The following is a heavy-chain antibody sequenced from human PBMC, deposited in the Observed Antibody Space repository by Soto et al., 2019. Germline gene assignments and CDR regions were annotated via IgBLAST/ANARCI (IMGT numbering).Heavy chain of an antibody. V-gene: IGHV1-69*13. CDR1: GGTFSSYA. CDR3: ARALYSSSWDLLSYYYGMDV. CDR2: IIPIFGTA. D-gene: IGHD6-13*01. Sequence: TVKVSCKASGGTFSSYAIGWVRQAPGQGLEWMGGIIPIFGTANYAQKYQGRVAITADESTSTAYMELSSLRSEDTAVYYCARALYSSSWDLLSYYYGMDVWGQGTTVTVSS. J-gene: IGHJ6*02.